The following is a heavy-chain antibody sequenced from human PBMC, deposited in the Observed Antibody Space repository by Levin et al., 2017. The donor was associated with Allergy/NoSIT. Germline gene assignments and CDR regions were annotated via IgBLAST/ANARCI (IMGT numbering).Heavy chain of an antibody. Sequence: GGSLRLSCAASGFTFDDYAMHWVRQAPGKGLEWVSGISWNSGSIGYADSVKGRFTISRDNGKNSLYLQMNSLRTEDPALYYCARDNIGLPDAFDIWGQGTMVIVSS. D-gene: IGHD3-10*01. V-gene: IGHV3-9*01. CDR2: ISWNSGSI. CDR3: ARDNIGLPDAFDI. CDR1: GFTFDDYA. J-gene: IGHJ3*02.